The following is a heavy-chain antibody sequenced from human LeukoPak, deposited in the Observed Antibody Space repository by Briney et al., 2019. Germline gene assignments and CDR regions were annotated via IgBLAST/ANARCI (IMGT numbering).Heavy chain of an antibody. D-gene: IGHD4-17*01. V-gene: IGHV4-38-2*02. CDR2: IYYSGST. CDR3: ARLPDYGDAFDI. J-gene: IGHJ3*02. Sequence: PSETLSLTCTVSGYSISSGYYWGWIRQPPGKGLEWIGSIYYSGSTYYNPSLKSRVTISVDTSKNQFSLKLSSVTAADTAVYYCARLPDYGDAFDIWGQGTMVTVSS. CDR1: GYSISSGYY.